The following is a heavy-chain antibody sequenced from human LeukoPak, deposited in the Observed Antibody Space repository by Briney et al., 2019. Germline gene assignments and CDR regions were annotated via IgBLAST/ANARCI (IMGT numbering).Heavy chain of an antibody. V-gene: IGHV1-24*01. CDR1: GYTLFELL. D-gene: IGHD3-9*01. CDR2: FHPGDGET. CDR3: GTGYRYFDWLYNFDY. Sequence: VKDSSKVSGYTLFELLMHSVRPAPRKRLGWVGGFHPGDGETIYAQKLQGGFTMTEATPTDTAYMELSSLRSEDTAVYYCGTGYRYFDWLYNFDYWGQGTLVTVSS. J-gene: IGHJ4*02.